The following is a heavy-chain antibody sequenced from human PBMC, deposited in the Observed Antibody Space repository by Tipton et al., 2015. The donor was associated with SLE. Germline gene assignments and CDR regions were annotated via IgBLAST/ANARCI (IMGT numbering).Heavy chain of an antibody. D-gene: IGHD1-26*01. J-gene: IGHJ6*02. V-gene: IGHV4-34*01. CDR3: ARAEVGPTSNYHYYDMDV. CDR2: INHSGST. Sequence: TLSLTCAVYGGSFSGYYWSWIRRPPGKGLEWIGEINHSGSTNYNPSPKSRVTISVDTSKNQFSLKLTSVTAADTAVYYCARAEVGPTSNYHYYDMDVWGQGTTVTVSS. CDR1: GGSFSGYY.